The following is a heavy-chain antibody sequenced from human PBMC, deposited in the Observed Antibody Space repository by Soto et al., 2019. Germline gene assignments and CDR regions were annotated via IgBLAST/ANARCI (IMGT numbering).Heavy chain of an antibody. V-gene: IGHV3-23*01. CDR2: ISASGGST. D-gene: IGHD4-17*01. Sequence: PGGSLRLSCAASRFSFSTYAMSWVRQAPGKGLEWVSSISASGGSTYYADSVKGRFTISRDSSKSTLFLQMSSLRDEDTAVYYCAKSTRQYGDRVSFDYWGQGTLVTVSS. J-gene: IGHJ4*02. CDR1: RFSFSTYA. CDR3: AKSTRQYGDRVSFDY.